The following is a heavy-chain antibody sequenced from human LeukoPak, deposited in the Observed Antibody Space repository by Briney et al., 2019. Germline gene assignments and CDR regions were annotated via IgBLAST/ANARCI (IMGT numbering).Heavy chain of an antibody. J-gene: IGHJ5*02. CDR1: GGSFSGYY. CDR3: ARVNPFIVVAVAATRWFDP. V-gene: IGHV4-34*01. D-gene: IGHD2-15*01. Sequence: SSETLSLTCSVSGGSFSGYYWSWIRQPPGKGLEWIGEINHSGSTNYNPSLKSRVTISVDTSKNQFSLKLSSVTAADTAVYYRARVNPFIVVAVAATRWFDPWGQGTLVTVSS. CDR2: INHSGST.